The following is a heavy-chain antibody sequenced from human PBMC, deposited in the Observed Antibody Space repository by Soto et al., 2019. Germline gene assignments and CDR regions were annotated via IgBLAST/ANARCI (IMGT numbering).Heavy chain of an antibody. CDR1: GFTFSSYG. D-gene: IGHD3-22*01. CDR3: AKSYYDSSGIPA. J-gene: IGHJ5*02. V-gene: IGHV3-30*18. Sequence: AGXSLRLSCAASGFTFSSYGMHWGRQAPGKGLEWVAVISYDGSNKYYADSVKGRFTISRDNSKNTLYLQMNSLRAEDTAVYYCAKSYYDSSGIPAWGQGTLVTVSS. CDR2: ISYDGSNK.